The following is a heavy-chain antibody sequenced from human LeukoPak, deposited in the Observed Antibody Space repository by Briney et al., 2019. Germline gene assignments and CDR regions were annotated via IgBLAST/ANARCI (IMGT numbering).Heavy chain of an antibody. D-gene: IGHD1-26*01. CDR3: VRRGGSGRAFDY. J-gene: IGHJ4*02. Sequence: PSETLSLTCSVSGASISGGTYYWGWIRQPPGKGLEWIGSIYYTGSTYDNLSLKSRVTISVDTSKNQFSLKLSSVTAADTAVYYCVRRGGSGRAFDYWGQGTLVTVSS. CDR2: IYYTGST. V-gene: IGHV4-39*01. CDR1: GASISGGTYY.